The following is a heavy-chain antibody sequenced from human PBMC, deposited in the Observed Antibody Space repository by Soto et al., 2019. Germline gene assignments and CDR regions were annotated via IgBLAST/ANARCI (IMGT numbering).Heavy chain of an antibody. Sequence: PGGSLRLSCAASGLTFSSYGMHWVRQDPGKGLEWVAHISYDGSNEHYVDSVKGRFTISRDNSKNTLYLQMTSLRAEDTAVYYCAKDSYYHDSSGYYIFDYWGQGTLVTVSS. CDR1: GLTFSSYG. J-gene: IGHJ4*02. CDR3: AKDSYYHDSSGYYIFDY. V-gene: IGHV3-30*18. CDR2: ISYDGSNE. D-gene: IGHD3-22*01.